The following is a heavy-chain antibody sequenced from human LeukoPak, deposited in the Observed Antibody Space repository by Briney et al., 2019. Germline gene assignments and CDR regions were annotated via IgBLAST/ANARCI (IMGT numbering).Heavy chain of an antibody. D-gene: IGHD1-26*01. CDR2: ISWNSGSI. CDR3: AKDRGESGSYPFDY. CDR1: GFTFSSYS. J-gene: IGHJ4*02. Sequence: GGSLRLSCAASGFTFSSYSMNWVRQAPGKGLEWVSGISWNSGSIGYADSVKGRFTISRDNAKNSLYLQMNSLRAEDTALYYCAKDRGESGSYPFDYWGQGTLVTVSS. V-gene: IGHV3-9*01.